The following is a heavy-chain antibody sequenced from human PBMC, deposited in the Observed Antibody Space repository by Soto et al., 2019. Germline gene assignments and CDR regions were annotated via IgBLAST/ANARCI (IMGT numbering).Heavy chain of an antibody. CDR1: GSSISSGRYY. CDR3: ARDYMAVVD. Sequence: QVQLQESGPGLVKPSQTLSLTCTVSGSSISSGRYYWSWIRQHPGKGLEWIGYIYHSGSTYYNPSLKSRATISLDTSQSQCALKLSSVTAADTAVYYCARDYMAVVDWGQGTLVTVSS. J-gene: IGHJ4*02. V-gene: IGHV4-31*03. D-gene: IGHD2-15*01. CDR2: IYHSGST.